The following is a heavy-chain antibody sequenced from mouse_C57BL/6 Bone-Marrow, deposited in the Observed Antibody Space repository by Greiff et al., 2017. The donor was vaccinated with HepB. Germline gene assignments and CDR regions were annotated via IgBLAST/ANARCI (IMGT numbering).Heavy chain of an antibody. CDR2: IYPRDGST. CDR3: ARSGDSNYEGWFAY. Sequence: VQLQQSGPELVKPGASVKLSCKASGYTFTSYDINWVKQRPGQGLEWIGWIYPRDGSTKYNEKFKGKATLTVDTSSSTAYMELHSLTSDDSAVYFCARSGDSNYEGWFAYWGQGTLVTVSA. D-gene: IGHD2-5*01. V-gene: IGHV1-85*01. CDR1: GYTFTSYD. J-gene: IGHJ3*01.